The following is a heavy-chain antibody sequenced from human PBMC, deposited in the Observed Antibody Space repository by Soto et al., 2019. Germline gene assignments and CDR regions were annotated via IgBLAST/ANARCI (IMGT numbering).Heavy chain of an antibody. CDR3: ARDLDLAVVARASDY. V-gene: IGHV3-21*01. D-gene: IGHD6-19*01. Sequence: GGSLRLSCAASGFTFSSYSMNWVRQAPGKGLEWVSSISSSSSYIYYADSVKGRFTISRDNAKNSLYLQMNSLRAEDTAVYYCARDLDLAVVARASDYWGQGTLVTVSS. J-gene: IGHJ4*02. CDR1: GFTFSSYS. CDR2: ISSSSSYI.